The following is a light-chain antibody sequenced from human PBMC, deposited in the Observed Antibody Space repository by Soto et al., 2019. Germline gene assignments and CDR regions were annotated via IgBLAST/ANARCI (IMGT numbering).Light chain of an antibody. CDR2: STN. CDR3: VLYMGSGIWV. Sequence: QTVVTQEPSFSVSPGRTVTLTCGLSSGSVSTSYYPSWYHQTPGQAPRTLIYSTNTRSSGVPDRFSGSILGNKAALTITGAQADDESDYYCVLYMGSGIWVFGEGTKLTVL. J-gene: IGLJ3*02. CDR1: SGSVSTSYY. V-gene: IGLV8-61*01.